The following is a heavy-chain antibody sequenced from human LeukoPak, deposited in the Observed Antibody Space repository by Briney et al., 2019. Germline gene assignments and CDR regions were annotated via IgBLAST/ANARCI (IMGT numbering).Heavy chain of an antibody. J-gene: IGHJ4*02. V-gene: IGHV3-53*01. CDR3: AGAKNSGYEY. CDR2: IYSGGST. CDR1: GFSFSSYE. Sequence: PGGSLRLSCAASGFSFSSYEMIWVRQAPGKGLEWVSLIYSGGSTYYADSVKGRFTISRDNSKNTLYLQINSLRAEDTAVYYCAGAKNSGYEYWGQGTLVTASS. D-gene: IGHD5-12*01.